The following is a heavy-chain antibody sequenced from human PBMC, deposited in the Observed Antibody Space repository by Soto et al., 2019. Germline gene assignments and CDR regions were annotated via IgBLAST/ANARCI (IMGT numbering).Heavy chain of an antibody. CDR2: IYYSGST. V-gene: IGHV4-31*03. CDR1: GGSISSGGYF. J-gene: IGHJ6*02. Sequence: QVQLQESGPGLVKPSQTLSLTCTVSGGSISSGGYFWSWIRQHPGKGLEWIGFIYYSGSTYYNPSLMSRVTXSXAXSXXQFSLKLSSVTAADTAVYYCASEGAAPYYSYGMDVWGHGTTVTVSS. D-gene: IGHD6-6*01. CDR3: ASEGAAPYYSYGMDV.